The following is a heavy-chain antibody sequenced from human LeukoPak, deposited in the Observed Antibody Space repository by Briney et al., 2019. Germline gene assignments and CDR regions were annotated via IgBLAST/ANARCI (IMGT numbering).Heavy chain of an antibody. J-gene: IGHJ6*03. CDR1: GFTFSSYA. CDR3: ARDGRIAAAGYYYYYYYYMDV. Sequence: GGSLRLSCAASGFTFSSYAMHWVRQAPGKGLEWVAVISYDGSNKYYADSVKGRFTISRDNSKNTLYLQMNSLRAEDTAVYYCARDGRIAAAGYYYYYYYYMDVWGKGTTVTVSS. D-gene: IGHD6-13*01. V-gene: IGHV3-30*04. CDR2: ISYDGSNK.